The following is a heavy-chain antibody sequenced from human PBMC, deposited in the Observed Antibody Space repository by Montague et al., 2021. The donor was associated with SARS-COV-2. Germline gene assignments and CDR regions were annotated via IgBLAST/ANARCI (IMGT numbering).Heavy chain of an antibody. J-gene: IGHJ6*02. V-gene: IGHV3-66*01. Sequence: SLRLSCAASGFTVSSNNMSWVRQAPGKGLEWVSVIYSGGSTQYADSVTGRFTISSDKSNYTLYLQMNSLRAEDTSVYYCEARADYYYGMDVWGQGTSVTVSS. CDR1: GFTVSSNN. CDR2: IYSGGST. CDR3: EARADYYYGMDV.